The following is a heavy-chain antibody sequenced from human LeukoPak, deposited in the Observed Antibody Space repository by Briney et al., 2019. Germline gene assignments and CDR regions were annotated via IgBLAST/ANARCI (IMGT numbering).Heavy chain of an antibody. V-gene: IGHV1-46*01. CDR1: GYTFTSYY. D-gene: IGHD3-22*01. J-gene: IGHJ4*02. Sequence: ASVKVSCKASGYTFTSYYMHWVRQAPGQGLEWMGIISPSGGSTSYAQKFQGRVTMTRDMPTSTVYMELSSLRSEDTAVYYCARGVYYYDSSGYTAFDYWGQGTLVTVSS. CDR2: ISPSGGST. CDR3: ARGVYYYDSSGYTAFDY.